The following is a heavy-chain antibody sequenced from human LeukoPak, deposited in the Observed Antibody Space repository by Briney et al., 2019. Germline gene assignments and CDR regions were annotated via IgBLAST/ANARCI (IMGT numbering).Heavy chain of an antibody. Sequence: GGSLRLSCAASGFTFSSYSMNWVRQAPGKGLEWVSSISSSSYIYYADSVKGRFTISRDNAKNSLYLQMNSLRAEDTAVYYCARAPKRILWFGESKQNYYFDYWGQGTLVTVSS. V-gene: IGHV3-21*01. CDR1: GFTFSSYS. CDR2: ISSSSYI. D-gene: IGHD3-10*01. J-gene: IGHJ4*02. CDR3: ARAPKRILWFGESKQNYYFDY.